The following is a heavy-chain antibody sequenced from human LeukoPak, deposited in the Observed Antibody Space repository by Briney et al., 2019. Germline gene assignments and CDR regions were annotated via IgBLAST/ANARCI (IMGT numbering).Heavy chain of an antibody. Sequence: LRLSCAASGFTFSSYEMNWVRQPPGKGLEWIGSIYYSGSTYYNPSLKSRVTISVDTSKNQFSLKLSSVTAADTAVYYCATSKSGWGQGTLVTVSS. CDR3: ATSKSG. J-gene: IGHJ4*02. CDR1: GFTFSSYE. CDR2: IYYSGST. V-gene: IGHV4-39*07.